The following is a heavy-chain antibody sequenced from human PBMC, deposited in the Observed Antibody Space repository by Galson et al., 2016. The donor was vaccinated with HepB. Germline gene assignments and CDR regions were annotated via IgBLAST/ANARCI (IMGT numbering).Heavy chain of an antibody. V-gene: IGHV3-23*01. J-gene: IGHJ3*02. CDR1: GFTFSSDA. Sequence: SLRLSCAASGFTFSSDAMSWVRQAPGKGLEWVSVISGSGGTTYYADSVRGRFIISRDNSENTLYVQMNSLTAEDTAIYYCAKVFVVGTADAYDIWGQGTMVIVSS. CDR3: AKVFVVGTADAYDI. CDR2: ISGSGGTT. D-gene: IGHD5-12*01.